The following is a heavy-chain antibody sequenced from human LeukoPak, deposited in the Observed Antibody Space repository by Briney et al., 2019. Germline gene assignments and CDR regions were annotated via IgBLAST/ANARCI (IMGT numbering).Heavy chain of an antibody. CDR2: IYYSGST. J-gene: IGHJ4*02. D-gene: IGHD6-13*01. CDR3: ARGFRVGAAAR. Sequence: SETLSLTCTVSGGSISSSSYYWGWIRQPPGKGLEWIGSIYYSGSTYYNPSLKSRVTISVDTSKNQFSLKLSSVTAADTAVYYCARGFRVGAAARWGQGTLVTVSS. V-gene: IGHV4-39*01. CDR1: GGSISSSSYY.